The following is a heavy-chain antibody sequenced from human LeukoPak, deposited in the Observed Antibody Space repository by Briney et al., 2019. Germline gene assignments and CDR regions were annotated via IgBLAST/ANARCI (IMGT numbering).Heavy chain of an antibody. D-gene: IGHD3-10*01. CDR3: AKDYMIRGDIYGGFDY. CDR2: ISTSGGST. Sequence: PGGSLRLSCAASGFTFTSYAMSWDRQAPGKGLEWVSGISTSGGSTYYADSVKGRFTISRDNSRNTLYLQMNSLRAEDTALYYCAKDYMIRGDIYGGFDYWGQGTLVTVSS. CDR1: GFTFTSYA. J-gene: IGHJ4*02. V-gene: IGHV3-23*01.